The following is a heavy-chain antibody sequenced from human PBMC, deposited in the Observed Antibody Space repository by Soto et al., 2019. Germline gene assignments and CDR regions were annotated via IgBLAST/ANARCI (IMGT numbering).Heavy chain of an antibody. Sequence: LSLTCTVSGGSISSYYWSWIRQPPGKGLEWIGYIYYSGSTNYNPSLKSRVAISVDTSKNQFSLKLSSVTAAETAVYYCARGVYYDSSGYPDGVYYFDYWGQGTLVTVSS. V-gene: IGHV4-59*01. CDR3: ARGVYYDSSGYPDGVYYFDY. J-gene: IGHJ4*02. D-gene: IGHD3-22*01. CDR2: IYYSGST. CDR1: GGSISSYY.